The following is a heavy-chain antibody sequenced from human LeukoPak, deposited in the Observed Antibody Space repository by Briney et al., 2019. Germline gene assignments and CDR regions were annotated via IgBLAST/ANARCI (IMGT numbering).Heavy chain of an antibody. CDR2: IKQDGREI. D-gene: IGHD1-26*01. J-gene: IGHJ4*02. CDR1: GFTLSSYW. V-gene: IGHV3-7*01. Sequence: GGALRLSCAASGFTLSSYWMSWVRQAPGKGLEGVANIKQDGREIYYVDSVKGRFTISRDNAKNSLYLQMNSLRDEDTAVYYCARDKKVGATYFDYWGQGTLVTVSS. CDR3: ARDKKVGATYFDY.